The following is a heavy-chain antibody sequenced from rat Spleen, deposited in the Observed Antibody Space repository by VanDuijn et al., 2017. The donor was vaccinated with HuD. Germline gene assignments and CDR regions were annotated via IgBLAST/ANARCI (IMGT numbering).Heavy chain of an antibody. J-gene: IGHJ1*01. CDR2: ITAGGGNT. CDR3: TTLSLF. Sequence: EVQLVASGGGLVQPGGSLKLSCTTSGFTFSYYDMAWVRQAPTKGLEWIASITAGGGNTYYRDSVKGRFIISRDNAKTTLYLQMDSLRSEDTATYYCTTLSLFWGPGTMVTVSS. CDR1: GFTFSYYD. V-gene: IGHV5-25*01.